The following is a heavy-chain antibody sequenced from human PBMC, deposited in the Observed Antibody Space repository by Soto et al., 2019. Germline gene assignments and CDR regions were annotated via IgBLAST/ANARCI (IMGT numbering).Heavy chain of an antibody. D-gene: IGHD3-22*01. CDR2: ISYDGSNK. Sequence: GWSLRLSCAASGFTFSRYGMHWVRQAPCTGLEWVAVISYDGSNKYYADSVKGRFTISRDNSKNTLYLQMNSLRAEDTAVYYCAKTTNYYDSSGLTFDPWGQGTLVTVS. J-gene: IGHJ5*02. V-gene: IGHV3-30*18. CDR3: AKTTNYYDSSGLTFDP. CDR1: GFTFSRYG.